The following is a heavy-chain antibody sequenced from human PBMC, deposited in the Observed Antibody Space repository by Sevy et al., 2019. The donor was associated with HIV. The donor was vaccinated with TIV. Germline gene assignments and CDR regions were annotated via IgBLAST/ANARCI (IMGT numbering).Heavy chain of an antibody. D-gene: IGHD4-17*01. Sequence: AGSLRLSCAASGFTFSSYAMHWVRQAPGKGLEWVSAISNSGSDTKYAGSVKGRFTISRDNSKNTLYVQMNSLSAEDTAVYYCAKDRITVIGDAFDLWGQGTMVTVSS. CDR3: AKDRITVIGDAFDL. V-gene: IGHV3-23*01. CDR1: GFTFSSYA. CDR2: ISNSGSDT. J-gene: IGHJ3*01.